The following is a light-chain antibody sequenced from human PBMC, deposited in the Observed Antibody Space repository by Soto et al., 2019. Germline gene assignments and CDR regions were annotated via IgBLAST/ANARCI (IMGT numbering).Light chain of an antibody. CDR1: HSVASN. CDR2: GAS. J-gene: IGKJ2*01. CDR3: QQYHNWPPQYT. Sequence: EIVMTQSPASLSVSPGDGATLSCRASHSVASNVAWYQQKPGQGPRLLIHGASTRAVGVPARFSGSGSGTDFTLTISSLQSEDFAVYYCQQYHNWPPQYTFCQGTQLQIK. V-gene: IGKV3-15*01.